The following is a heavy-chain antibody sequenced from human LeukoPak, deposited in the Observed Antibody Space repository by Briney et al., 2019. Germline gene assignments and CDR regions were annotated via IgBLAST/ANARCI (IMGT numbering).Heavy chain of an antibody. J-gene: IGHJ6*02. V-gene: IGHV3-21*01. CDR1: GFTFSRYA. CDR3: ARSFCTSVSCPKGHYYHVMDV. Sequence: GGSLRLSCAASGFTFSRYAMNWVRQAPEKGLEWVSYISTGGDNTFYADSLKGRFTVSRDNAENSLFLQMDSLRAEDTAVYYCARSFCTSVSCPKGHYYHVMDVCGQGTTVTDSS. D-gene: IGHD2-8*02. CDR2: ISTGGDNT.